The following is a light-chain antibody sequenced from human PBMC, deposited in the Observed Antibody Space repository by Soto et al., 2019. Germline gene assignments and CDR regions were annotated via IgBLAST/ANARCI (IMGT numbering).Light chain of an antibody. V-gene: IGKV3-20*01. Sequence: ETGLTQSPGTLSLTPGERATLSCRASQSVSSSYLAWYQQKPGQAPRLLIYGASSRATGIPDRFSGSGSGTDFTLTISRLEPEDFAVYYCQQYGSSPWTFGQGTKVAIK. CDR3: QQYGSSPWT. CDR2: GAS. J-gene: IGKJ1*01. CDR1: QSVSSSY.